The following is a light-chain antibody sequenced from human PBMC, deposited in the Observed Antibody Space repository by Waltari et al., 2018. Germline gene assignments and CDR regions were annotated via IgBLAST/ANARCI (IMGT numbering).Light chain of an antibody. CDR2: GNS. CDR1: STNGERYA. CDR3: STWDYSLSAQV. Sequence: QSALTQEPSVSGTAGQKVTLSCTGNSTNGERYAVRWYQQISHGAPKTVMFGNSLPSGIPDRFSGSKSGTTASLTISGLQPEDEADYYCSTWDYSLSAQVFGGGTKLTVL. V-gene: IGLV1-44*01. J-gene: IGLJ2*01.